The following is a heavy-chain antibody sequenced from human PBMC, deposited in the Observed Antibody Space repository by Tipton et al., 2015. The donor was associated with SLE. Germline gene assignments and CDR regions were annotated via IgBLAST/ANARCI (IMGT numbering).Heavy chain of an antibody. CDR1: GYTFTSYD. J-gene: IGHJ4*02. D-gene: IGHD3-3*01. V-gene: IGHV1-8*02. CDR2: MNPNSGNT. Sequence: QVQLVQSGAEVKNPGASVKVSCQTSGYTFTSYDINWVRQAAGQGLEWLGWMNPNSGNTGYAQKFQGRLSMTRSTSISTAYMELSSLRSEDTAVYYCASGAVFGDSWGQGTLVTVSS. CDR3: ASGAVFGDS.